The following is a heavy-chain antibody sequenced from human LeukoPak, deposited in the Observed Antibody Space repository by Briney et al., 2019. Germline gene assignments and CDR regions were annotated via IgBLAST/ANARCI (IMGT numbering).Heavy chain of an antibody. D-gene: IGHD3-3*01. V-gene: IGHV3-7*01. Sequence: GGSLRLSCEGSAFIFSGHWMNWVRQTPGKGLEWVANIKQDGSEKYYVDSVKGRFTISRDNAKNSLYLQMNSLRAEDTAVYYCARDVRITIFGVVLLRYYYYGMDVWGQGTTVTVSS. CDR3: ARDVRITIFGVVLLRYYYYGMDV. CDR1: AFIFSGHW. CDR2: IKQDGSEK. J-gene: IGHJ6*02.